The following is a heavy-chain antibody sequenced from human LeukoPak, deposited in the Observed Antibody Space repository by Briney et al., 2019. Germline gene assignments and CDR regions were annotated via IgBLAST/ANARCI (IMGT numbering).Heavy chain of an antibody. CDR2: IYYSGST. Sequence: SETLSLTCTVSGGSISRYYWSWIRQPPGKGLEWIGYIYYSGSTNYNPSLKSRVTISVDTSKNPFSLKLSSVTAADTAVYYCARDSTTHTYYDYVWGSYRYWDAFDIWGQGTMVTVSS. J-gene: IGHJ3*02. V-gene: IGHV4-59*01. CDR3: ARDSTTHTYYDYVWGSYRYWDAFDI. D-gene: IGHD3-16*02. CDR1: GGSISRYY.